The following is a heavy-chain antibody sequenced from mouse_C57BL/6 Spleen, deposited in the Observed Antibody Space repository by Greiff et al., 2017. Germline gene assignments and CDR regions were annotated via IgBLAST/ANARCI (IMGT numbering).Heavy chain of an antibody. CDR3: TTYPHYGNPYFDY. CDR1: GFNIKDDY. J-gene: IGHJ2*01. Sequence: EVKLQESGAELVRPGASVKLSCTASGFNIKDDYMHWVKQRPEQGLEWIGWIDPENGDTEYASKFQGKATITADTSSNTAYLQLSSLTSEDTAVYYCTTYPHYGNPYFDYWGQGTTLTVSS. V-gene: IGHV14-4*01. CDR2: IDPENGDT. D-gene: IGHD1-1*02.